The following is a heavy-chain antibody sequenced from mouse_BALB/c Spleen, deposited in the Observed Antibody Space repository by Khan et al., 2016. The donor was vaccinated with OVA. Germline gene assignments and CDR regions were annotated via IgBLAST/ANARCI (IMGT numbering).Heavy chain of an antibody. CDR3: ARRTLDY. CDR1: AYSFTSYY. J-gene: IGHJ4*01. Sequence: VQLKQSGPELMKPGASVEISCKASAYSFTSYYLHWVKQSHGKSLEWIGYIDPFNGGTTYNQKFKGKATLTVDKSSSAAYMHLSTLTSEDSAVYYCARRTLDYWGQGTSVTVSS. CDR2: IDPFNGGT. V-gene: IGHV1S135*01.